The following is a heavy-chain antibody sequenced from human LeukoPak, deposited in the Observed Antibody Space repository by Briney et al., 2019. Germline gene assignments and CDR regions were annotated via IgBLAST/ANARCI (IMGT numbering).Heavy chain of an antibody. Sequence: RASQTLSLTCTVSGGSIKSGGYYWSWIRQHPGKGLEWIGYIYYTGSVYYNPSLKRRLTISVDTSVNKFSLNLNYVTAADTAVYFCARGEGNYYDSDINGYYTGAFDTWGQGSMVTVSS. D-gene: IGHD3-22*01. V-gene: IGHV4-31*03. CDR3: ARGEGNYYDSDINGYYTGAFDT. CDR2: IYYTGSV. CDR1: GGSIKSGGYY. J-gene: IGHJ3*02.